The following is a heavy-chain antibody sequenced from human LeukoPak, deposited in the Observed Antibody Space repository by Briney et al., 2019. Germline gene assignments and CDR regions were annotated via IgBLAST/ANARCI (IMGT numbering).Heavy chain of an antibody. V-gene: IGHV1-69*06. D-gene: IGHD6-6*01. Sequence: SVKVSCKASGGTFSSYAISWVQQAPGQGLEWMGGIIPIFGTANYAQKFQGRVTITADKSTSTAYMELSSLGSEDTAVYYCARRSSPWYFDYWGQGTLVTVSS. CDR3: ARRSSPWYFDY. J-gene: IGHJ4*02. CDR2: IIPIFGTA. CDR1: GGTFSSYA.